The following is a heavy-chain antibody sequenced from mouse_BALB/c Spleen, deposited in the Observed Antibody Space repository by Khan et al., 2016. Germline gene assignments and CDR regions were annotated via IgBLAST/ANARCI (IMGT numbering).Heavy chain of an antibody. Sequence: EVKLEESGPGLVKPSQSLSLTCSVTGYSITSGYYWNWIRQFPGNKLEWMGYISYDGSNNYNPSLKNRISITRDTSKNQFFLQLNSVTTEDTATYYCARKNYGRSWYFDVWGAGTTVTVSS. V-gene: IGHV3-6*02. CDR1: GYSITSGYY. D-gene: IGHD1-1*01. CDR3: ARKNYGRSWYFDV. CDR2: ISYDGSN. J-gene: IGHJ1*01.